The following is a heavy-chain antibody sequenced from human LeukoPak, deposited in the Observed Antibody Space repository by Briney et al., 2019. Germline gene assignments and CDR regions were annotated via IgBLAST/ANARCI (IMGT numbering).Heavy chain of an antibody. V-gene: IGHV3-30*02. D-gene: IGHD6-19*01. J-gene: IGHJ2*01. Sequence: GGSLRLSCAASGFTFSNYGMHWVRQAPGKGLEWVAFIRYDGSNEYYADSVKGRFTISRDNSKNTLYLQMSSLRTEDTAVYYCAKDHSSGWSTLSYFDLWGRGTLVTVSS. CDR2: IRYDGSNE. CDR3: AKDHSSGWSTLSYFDL. CDR1: GFTFSNYG.